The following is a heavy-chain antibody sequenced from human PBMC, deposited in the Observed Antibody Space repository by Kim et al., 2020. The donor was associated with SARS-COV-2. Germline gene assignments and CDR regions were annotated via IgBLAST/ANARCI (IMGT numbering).Heavy chain of an antibody. Sequence: FQGRVTMTRDTSTSTVYMELSSLRSEDTAVYYCARGGGLRHRADKDAFDIWGQGTMVTVSS. J-gene: IGHJ3*02. V-gene: IGHV1-46*01. D-gene: IGHD3-16*01. CDR3: ARGGGLRHRADKDAFDI.